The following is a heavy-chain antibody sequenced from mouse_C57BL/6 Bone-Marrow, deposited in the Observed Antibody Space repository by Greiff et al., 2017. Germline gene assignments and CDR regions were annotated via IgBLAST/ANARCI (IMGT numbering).Heavy chain of an antibody. J-gene: IGHJ1*03. CDR2: ISSGSSTI. Sequence: EVKLVESGGGLVKPGGSLKLSCAASGFTFSDYGMHWVRQAPEKGLEWVAYISSGSSTIYYADTVKGRFTISRDNAKNTLFLQMTSLRSEDTAMYYCARHYDYEDWYFDVWGTGTTVTVSS. CDR1: GFTFSDYG. V-gene: IGHV5-17*01. CDR3: ARHYDYEDWYFDV. D-gene: IGHD2-4*01.